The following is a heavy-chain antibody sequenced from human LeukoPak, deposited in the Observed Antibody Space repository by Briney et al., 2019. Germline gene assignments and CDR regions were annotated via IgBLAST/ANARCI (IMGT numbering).Heavy chain of an antibody. CDR1: GGSVTTTNW. CDR3: AREGGFYRPLDY. D-gene: IGHD3-3*01. J-gene: IGHJ4*02. Sequence: SSGTLSLTCGVSGGSVTTTNWWTWVRQPPGKGLEWIGEVHLDGRTNYNPSLESRLTISVDLSENHISLRLTSVTAADTAVYYCAREGGFYRPLDYSDQGTLVTVSS. V-gene: IGHV4-4*02. CDR2: VHLDGRT.